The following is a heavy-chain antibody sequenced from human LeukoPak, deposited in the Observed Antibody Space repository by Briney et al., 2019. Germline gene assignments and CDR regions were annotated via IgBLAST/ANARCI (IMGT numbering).Heavy chain of an antibody. J-gene: IGHJ3*01. CDR1: GGXISSSSNY. CDR2: IYYSGNT. CDR3: ARLDVVIVPAHPSV. D-gene: IGHD2-2*03. V-gene: IGHV4-39*01. Sequence: SETLSLTCTVSGGXISSSSNYWGWIRQPPGKGLEWIGSIYYSGNTYYNPSFKSRLTISVDTSMNQFSLKLSSVTAADTSVYYCARLDVVIVPAHPSVWGQGTMVTVSS.